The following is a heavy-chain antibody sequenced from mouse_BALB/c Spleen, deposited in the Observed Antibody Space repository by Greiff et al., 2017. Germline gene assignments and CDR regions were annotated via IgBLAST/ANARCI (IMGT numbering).Heavy chain of an antibody. Sequence: SGAELVKPGASVKLSCTASGFNIKDTYMHWVKQRPEQGLEWIGRIDPANGNTKYDPKFQGKATITADTSSNTAYLQLSSLTSEDTAVYYCARPIYYSTYYFDDWGQGTTLTVSS. CDR2: IDPANGNT. V-gene: IGHV14-3*02. D-gene: IGHD2-5*01. CDR3: ARPIYYSTYYFDD. J-gene: IGHJ2*01. CDR1: GFNIKDTY.